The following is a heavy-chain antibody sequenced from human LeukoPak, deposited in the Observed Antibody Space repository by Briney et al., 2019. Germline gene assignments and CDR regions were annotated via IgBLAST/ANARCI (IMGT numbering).Heavy chain of an antibody. CDR2: IYYSGST. D-gene: IGHD2-15*01. CDR1: GVSISSYY. J-gene: IGHJ4*02. CDR3: ARGVGVVNAIDY. Sequence: SETLSLTCTVSGVSISSYYWSWIRQPPGKGLEWLGYIYYSGSTNYNPSLKSRVTISVDTSNNQFSLKLSSVTAADTAVYYCARGVGVVNAIDYWGQGTLVTVSS. V-gene: IGHV4-59*01.